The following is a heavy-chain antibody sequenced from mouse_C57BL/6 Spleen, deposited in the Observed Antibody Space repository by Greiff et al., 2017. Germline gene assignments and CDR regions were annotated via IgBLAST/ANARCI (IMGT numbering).Heavy chain of an antibody. Sequence: QVQLQQPGTELVKPGASVKLSCTASGFTFNDYWMHWVKQRPGQGLEWIGKINPSDGGPKYAEKFQGKATLTVDKSSTTAYMQLSSLTSEDSEVYSCANCNSNYHFDYWGQGTTLTVSS. CDR1: GFTFNDYW. CDR3: ANCNSNYHFDY. CDR2: INPSDGGP. J-gene: IGHJ2*01. D-gene: IGHD2-5*01. V-gene: IGHV1-53*01.